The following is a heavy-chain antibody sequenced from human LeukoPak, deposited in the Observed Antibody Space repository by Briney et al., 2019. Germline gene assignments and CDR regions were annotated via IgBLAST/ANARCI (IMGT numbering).Heavy chain of an antibody. J-gene: IGHJ4*02. V-gene: IGHV3-74*01. Sequence: PGGSLRLSCAASGFTFSNYWMHWVRQAPGEGLVWVSRIDSGGSSTIYADSVKGRFTISRDNTKNTLYLQMNSLRAEDSAVYYGSSWFRKSSVKPFDYWGQGTLVTVSS. CDR2: IDSGGSST. CDR1: GFTFSNYW. CDR3: SSWFRKSSVKPFDY. D-gene: IGHD3-10*01.